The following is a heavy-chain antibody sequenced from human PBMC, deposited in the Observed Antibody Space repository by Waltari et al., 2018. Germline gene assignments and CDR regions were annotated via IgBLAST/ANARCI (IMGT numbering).Heavy chain of an antibody. Sequence: QVQLQESGPGLVKPSQTLSLTCPVPGGPISSGGYYWSWIRQPPGKGLEWIGYSYYSGSAYYNPSLKSRVTISVDASKNQFSLKLSSVTAADTAVYYCARAGHYYGYGYWGQGTLVTVSS. CDR1: GGPISSGGYY. D-gene: IGHD3-10*01. V-gene: IGHV4-31*03. CDR2: SYYSGSA. J-gene: IGHJ4*02. CDR3: ARAGHYYGYGY.